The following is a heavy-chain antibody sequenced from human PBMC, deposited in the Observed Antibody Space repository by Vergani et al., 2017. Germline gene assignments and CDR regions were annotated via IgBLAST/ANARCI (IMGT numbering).Heavy chain of an antibody. CDR2: IYHSGST. J-gene: IGHJ5*02. CDR3: ARGIEDSGYES. CDR1: GGSISSGGYY. Sequence: QVQLQESGPGLVKPSQTLSLTCTVSGGSISSGGYYWSWIRQPPGKGLEWIGYIYHSGSTYYNPSLKSRVTISVDRSKNQFSLKLSSVTAADTAVYYCARGIEDSGYESWGQGTLVTVSS. D-gene: IGHD5-12*01. V-gene: IGHV4-30-2*01.